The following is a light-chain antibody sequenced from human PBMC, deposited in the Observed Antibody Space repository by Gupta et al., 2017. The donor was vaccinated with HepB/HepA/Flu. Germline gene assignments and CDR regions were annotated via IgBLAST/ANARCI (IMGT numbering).Light chain of an antibody. J-gene: IGKJ4*01. V-gene: IGKV4-1*01. Sequence: DIVMTQSPDSLAVSLGERATMNCKSSQSVLYSSNNNNFLAWYQQKPGQPPKLLIYWASTREYGVPDRFSGSGSGTDFTLTISSLQAEDVAVYYCQQYYSNPPTFGGGTKVEIK. CDR1: QSVLYSSNNNNF. CDR3: QQYYSNPPT. CDR2: WAS.